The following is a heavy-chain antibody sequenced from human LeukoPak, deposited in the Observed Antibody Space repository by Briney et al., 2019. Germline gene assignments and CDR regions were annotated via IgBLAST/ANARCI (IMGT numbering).Heavy chain of an antibody. CDR1: GGTFSSYT. Sequence: SVRVSCKASGGTFSSYTISWVRQAPGQGLEWMGRIIPILGIANYAQKFQGRVTITADKSTSTAYMELSSLRSEDTAVYYCARMSSGSYFGRYYYYGMDVWGQGTTVTVSS. CDR2: IIPILGIA. V-gene: IGHV1-69*02. D-gene: IGHD3-10*01. CDR3: ARMSSGSYFGRYYYYGMDV. J-gene: IGHJ6*02.